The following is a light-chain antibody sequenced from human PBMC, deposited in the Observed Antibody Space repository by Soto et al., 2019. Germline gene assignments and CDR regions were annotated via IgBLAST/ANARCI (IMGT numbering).Light chain of an antibody. CDR2: GAS. CDR1: QSVSSSY. Sequence: EIVLTQSPGTLSLSPGERAALSCRASQSVSSSYLAWYQQKPGQAPRLLIYGASSRATGIPDRFSGSGSGTDFTLTISSLEPEDFAVYYCQQRSIWPRTFGQGTKVDIK. CDR3: QQRSIWPRT. J-gene: IGKJ1*01. V-gene: IGKV3D-20*02.